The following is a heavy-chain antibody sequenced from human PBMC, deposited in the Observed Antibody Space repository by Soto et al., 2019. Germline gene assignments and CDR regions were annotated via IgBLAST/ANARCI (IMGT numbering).Heavy chain of an antibody. J-gene: IGHJ4*02. CDR2: IYHSTGYP. CDR1: GGSINSHY. D-gene: IGHD2-2*01. V-gene: IGHV4-59*11. CDR3: ARDDRASWQFDY. Sequence: NPSETLSLTCTVSGGSINSHYWSWIRQPPGKGLEWVGDIYHSTGYPTYNPSPKSRVTISIDTSKNQFSLKLNSVTAADTAVYYCARDDRASWQFDYWSQGTVVTVSS.